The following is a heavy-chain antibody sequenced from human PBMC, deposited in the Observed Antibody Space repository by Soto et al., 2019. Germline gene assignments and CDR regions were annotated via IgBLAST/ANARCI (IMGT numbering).Heavy chain of an antibody. CDR3: ARGDSTDCSNGVCSFFYNHDMDV. CDR2: INPKSGGT. V-gene: IGHV1-2*04. J-gene: IGHJ6*02. D-gene: IGHD2-8*01. CDR1: GYSFTDYH. Sequence: QVQLVQSGAEVKKPGASVKVSCKASGYSFTDYHIHWVRQAPGQGLEWLGRINPKSGGTSTAQQFQGWGTMTTDPSISTASMELTRLTSDDTAIYYCARGDSTDCSNGVCSFFYNHDMDVWGQGTTVTVSS.